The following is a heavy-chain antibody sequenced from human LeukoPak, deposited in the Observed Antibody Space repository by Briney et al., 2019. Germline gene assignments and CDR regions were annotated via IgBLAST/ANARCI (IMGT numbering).Heavy chain of an antibody. D-gene: IGHD2-15*01. J-gene: IGHJ4*02. CDR3: AKGVAGSGYFDY. CDR2: ISGSGGST. V-gene: IGHV3-23*01. CDR1: GFTFSGYA. Sequence: PGGSLRLSCAASGFTFSGYAMSWVRQAPGKGLEWVSAISGSGGSTYYADSVKGRFTISRDNSKNTLYLQMNSLRAEDTAVYYCAKGVAGSGYFDYWGQGTLVTVSS.